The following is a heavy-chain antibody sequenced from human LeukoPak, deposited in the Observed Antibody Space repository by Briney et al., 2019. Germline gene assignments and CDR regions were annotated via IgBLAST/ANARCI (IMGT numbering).Heavy chain of an antibody. D-gene: IGHD6-19*01. J-gene: IGHJ4*02. CDR1: DDSVNSNGYY. Sequence: PSETLSLTCTASDDSVNSNGYYWGWIRQSPGKGLEWIGNVDYTGSTFYNPSLKSRLTIPVDTSKILFSLKLTSMTAADTAVYYCARSTGLYFDYWGQGTLVTVSS. CDR3: ARSTGLYFDY. CDR2: VDYTGST. V-gene: IGHV4-39*01.